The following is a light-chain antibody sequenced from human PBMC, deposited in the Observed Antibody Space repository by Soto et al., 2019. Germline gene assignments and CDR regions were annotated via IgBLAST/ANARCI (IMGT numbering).Light chain of an antibody. CDR3: QQYNNWPPIT. Sequence: EIVLTQSPGTLSLSPGERATLSCRASQSVSSNYLAWYQQKPGQAPSLLIYGAFTRATGIPARFSGTGSGTEFTLTISSLQSGDFAVYYCQQYNNWPPITFGQGTRLENK. CDR1: QSVSSN. V-gene: IGKV3-15*01. J-gene: IGKJ5*01. CDR2: GAF.